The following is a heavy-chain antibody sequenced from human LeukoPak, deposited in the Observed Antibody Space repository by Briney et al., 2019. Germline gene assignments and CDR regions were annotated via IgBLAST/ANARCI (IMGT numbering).Heavy chain of an antibody. D-gene: IGHD3-22*01. V-gene: IGHV3-30*18. CDR3: AKGEYDSSGWSFDY. CDR2: ISYDGSNK. CDR1: GFTFSSYG. J-gene: IGHJ4*02. Sequence: GGSLRLSCAASGFTFSSYGMHWVRQAPGKGLEWVAVISYDGSNKYYADSVKGRFTISRDNSKNTLYLQMNSLRAEDTAVHYCAKGEYDSSGWSFDYWGQGTLVTVSS.